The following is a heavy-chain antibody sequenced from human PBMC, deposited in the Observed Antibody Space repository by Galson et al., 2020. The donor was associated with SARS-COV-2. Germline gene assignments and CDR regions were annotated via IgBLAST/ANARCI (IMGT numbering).Heavy chain of an antibody. CDR2: IDTSSTYI. Sequence: GESLKISCAASGFAFSSYTMNWVRQAPGKGLEWVASIDTSSTYIYDADSLKGRFTLSRDNGENSFDLPLNSLRAEDTAVYYCARSPPASTSVASIYFDYGGQGTRVTVSS. CDR3: ARSPPASTSVASIYFDY. CDR1: GFAFSSYT. D-gene: IGHD4-17*01. V-gene: IGHV3-21*01. J-gene: IGHJ4*02.